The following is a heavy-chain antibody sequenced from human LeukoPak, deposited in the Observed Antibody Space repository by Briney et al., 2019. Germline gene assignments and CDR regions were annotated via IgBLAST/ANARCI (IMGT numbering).Heavy chain of an antibody. V-gene: IGHV1-2*02. CDR3: ARDERYSYGDNHYPDLGF. Sequence: ASVKVSCKASGYTFTGYYLFWVRQAPGQGLERMGWINPNSGATKYAQKFQGRVTLTRDTSIRTTYMELSSLRSDDTAVYYCARDERYSYGDNHYPDLGFWGQGTPVTVSS. CDR1: GYTFTGYY. D-gene: IGHD4/OR15-4a*01. J-gene: IGHJ4*02. CDR2: INPNSGAT.